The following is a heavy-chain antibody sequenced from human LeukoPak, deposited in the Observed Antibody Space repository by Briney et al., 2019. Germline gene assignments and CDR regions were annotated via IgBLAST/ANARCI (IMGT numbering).Heavy chain of an antibody. Sequence: SETLSLTCTVSGGSISSYYWSWIRQPAGKGLEWIGRIYTSGSTNYNPSLESRVTISIDKSKNQFSLKLSSVTAADTAVYYCARDKGTMIDLWGQGTLVTVSS. D-gene: IGHD3-22*01. CDR1: GGSISSYY. V-gene: IGHV4-4*07. CDR3: ARDKGTMIDL. CDR2: IYTSGST. J-gene: IGHJ5*02.